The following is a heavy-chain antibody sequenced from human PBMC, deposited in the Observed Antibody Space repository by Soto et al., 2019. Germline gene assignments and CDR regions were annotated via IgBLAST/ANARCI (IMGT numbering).Heavy chain of an antibody. Sequence: QVQLVQSGAEVKKPGSSVEVSCKASGGTFSSYAISWVRQAPGQGLEWMGGIIPIFGTANYAQKFQGRVTITADESTSTAYMELSSLRSEDTAVYYCAREITIFGVVTTYYYYGMDVWGQGTTVTVSS. D-gene: IGHD3-3*01. J-gene: IGHJ6*02. CDR3: AREITIFGVVTTYYYYGMDV. V-gene: IGHV1-69*01. CDR2: IIPIFGTA. CDR1: GGTFSSYA.